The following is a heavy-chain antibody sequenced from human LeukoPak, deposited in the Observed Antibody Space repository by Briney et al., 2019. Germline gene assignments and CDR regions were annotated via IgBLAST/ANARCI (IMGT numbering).Heavy chain of an antibody. CDR2: ISAYNGNT. Sequence: GASVKVSCKASGYTFTSYGISWVRQAPGQGLEWMGWISAYNGNTNYAQKLQGRVTMTTDTSTSTAYMELRSLRSDDTAVYYCATHLGIAARPPSLDYWGQGTLVTVSS. V-gene: IGHV1-18*01. D-gene: IGHD6-6*01. CDR1: GYTFTSYG. J-gene: IGHJ4*02. CDR3: ATHLGIAARPPSLDY.